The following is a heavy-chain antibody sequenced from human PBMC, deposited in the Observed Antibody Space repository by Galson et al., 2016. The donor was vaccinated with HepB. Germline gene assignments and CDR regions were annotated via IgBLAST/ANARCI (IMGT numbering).Heavy chain of an antibody. CDR2: INAGNGNT. J-gene: IGHJ6*02. Sequence: SVKVSCKASGYTFISYAMHWVRQAPGQRLEWMGWINAGNGNTKYSQKFQGRVTITRDTSASTAYMEVSSLRSEDTAVYYCARGTVYYYDSSGYRSYYYYGMAVWGQGTTVTVSS. V-gene: IGHV1-3*01. CDR3: ARGTVYYYDSSGYRSYYYYGMAV. CDR1: GYTFISYA. D-gene: IGHD3-22*01.